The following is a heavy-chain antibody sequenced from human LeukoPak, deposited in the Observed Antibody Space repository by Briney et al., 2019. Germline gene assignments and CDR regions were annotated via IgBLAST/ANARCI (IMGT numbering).Heavy chain of an antibody. CDR2: IYYSGST. J-gene: IGHJ4*02. D-gene: IGHD1-26*01. CDR3: ARDGAAYRY. V-gene: IGHV4-39*07. Sequence: SETLSLTCTVSGGSISSSNYYWGWIRQPPGKGLEWIGSIYYSGSTYYSPSLKSRVTISVDTSKNQFSLKLHSVTAADTAVYYCARDGAAYRYWGQGTLVTVSS. CDR1: GGSISSSNYY.